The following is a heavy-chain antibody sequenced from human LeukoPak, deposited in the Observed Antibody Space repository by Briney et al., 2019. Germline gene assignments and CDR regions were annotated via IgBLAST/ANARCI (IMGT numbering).Heavy chain of an antibody. CDR1: GGTFSSYA. D-gene: IGHD3-22*01. J-gene: IGHJ4*02. Sequence: SVKVSCKASGGTFSSYAISWVRQAPGQGLEWMGRIIPILGIANYAQKFQGRVTITADKSTSTAYMELSSLRSEDTAVYYCASSYYDSSGAFDYWGQGTLVTVSS. V-gene: IGHV1-69*04. CDR3: ASSYYDSSGAFDY. CDR2: IIPILGIA.